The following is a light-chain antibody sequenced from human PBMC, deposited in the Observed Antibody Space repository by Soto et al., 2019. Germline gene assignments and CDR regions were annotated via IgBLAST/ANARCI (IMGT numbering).Light chain of an antibody. V-gene: IGKV4-1*01. Sequence: DIVMTQSPDSLAVSLGERATINCKSSQSVLYSSNNKNYLAWYQQKPGQPPKLLIYWASTRESGVPDRFSGSGSGTDFTLTISSLKAEDVAVYYCQQYYSAPPWTFGQGTKLDIK. CDR3: QQYYSAPPWT. CDR1: QSVLYSSNNKNY. J-gene: IGKJ1*01. CDR2: WAS.